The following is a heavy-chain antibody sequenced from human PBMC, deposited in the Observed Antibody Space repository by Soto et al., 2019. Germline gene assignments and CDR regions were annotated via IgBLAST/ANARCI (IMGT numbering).Heavy chain of an antibody. Sequence: QITLKESGPTLVKPTQTLTLTCTFSGFSLNTSGMGVGWIRQPPGKALEWLALIYWNDDKRYRPSLNSMLTIAKHTPKSQVVLTLTNLNPLDPATNYCAPTKFVVVPTATDNFDYWGQGILVTVSS. V-gene: IGHV2-5*01. D-gene: IGHD2-2*01. CDR3: APTKFVVVPTATDNFDY. CDR1: GFSLNTSGMG. J-gene: IGHJ4*01. CDR2: IYWNDDK.